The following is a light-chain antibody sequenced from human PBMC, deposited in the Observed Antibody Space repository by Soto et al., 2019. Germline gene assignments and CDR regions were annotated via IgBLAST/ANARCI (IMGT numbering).Light chain of an antibody. CDR3: QQYNNWPWT. CDR2: GAS. CDR1: QSVSSR. J-gene: IGKJ1*01. Sequence: EIVMTQSPGTLSLSPGERATLSCRASQSVSSRLAWYQQKPGQAPRLLIYGASTRAPGFPARFSGSGSGTDFTLTISSLQSEDFAVYYCQQYNNWPWTFGQGTKVEIK. V-gene: IGKV3-15*01.